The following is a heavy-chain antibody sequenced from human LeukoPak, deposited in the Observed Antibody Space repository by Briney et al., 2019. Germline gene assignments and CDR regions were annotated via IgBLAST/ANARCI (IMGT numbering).Heavy chain of an antibody. CDR3: AKVTGDMYYFDY. CDR1: GFTFSSYA. CDR2: ISGSGGST. V-gene: IGHV3-23*01. Sequence: GGSLRLSCAASGFTFSSYAMSWVRQAPGKGLEWVSAISGSGGSTYYADSVKGRFIISRDNSKNTLYLQMNSLRAEDTAVYYCAKVTGDMYYFDYWGQGTLVTVSS. D-gene: IGHD7-27*01. J-gene: IGHJ4*02.